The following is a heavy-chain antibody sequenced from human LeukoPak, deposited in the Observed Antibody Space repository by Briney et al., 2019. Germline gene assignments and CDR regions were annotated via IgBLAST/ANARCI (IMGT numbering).Heavy chain of an antibody. J-gene: IGHJ2*01. D-gene: IGHD1-1*01. Sequence: ASVKVSCKASGSTFTDYYMHWVRQAPGQGLEWMGWINPNSGGTNYAQKFQGRVTMTRDTSISTAYMELSRLRSDDTAVYYCARVTGTRRYWYFDLWGRGTLVTVSS. CDR1: GSTFTDYY. CDR3: ARVTGTRRYWYFDL. V-gene: IGHV1-2*02. CDR2: INPNSGGT.